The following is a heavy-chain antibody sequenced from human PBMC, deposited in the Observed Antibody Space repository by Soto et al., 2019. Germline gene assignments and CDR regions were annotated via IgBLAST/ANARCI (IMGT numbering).Heavy chain of an antibody. CDR3: VRRIYSANRNFDF. CDR1: GYVFKSYY. CDR2: IDPGDSES. J-gene: IGHJ4*02. Sequence: GESLKISCQTSGYVFKSYYINWVRQVPGKGLEWVGRIDPGDSESNYSPSFQGRVTISVDTSISTAYLQWTNLQASDTAMYYCVRRIYSANRNFDFWGQGSLVTVSS. V-gene: IGHV5-10-1*01. D-gene: IGHD3-3*02.